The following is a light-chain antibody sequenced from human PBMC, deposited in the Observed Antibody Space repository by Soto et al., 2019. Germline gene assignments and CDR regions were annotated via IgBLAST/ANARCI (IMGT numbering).Light chain of an antibody. CDR2: DAS. V-gene: IGKV3-20*01. CDR1: QTLNHNY. CDR3: LQYYRIPRT. Sequence: IVLTQSPGTLSLSPGERATLSCRASQTLNHNYIAWYQQKPGQSPRLLLYDASNRATGIPDRFSGSGSAADFTLTISRLEPEDSAVYFCLQYYRIPRTFGQGTIVDIK. J-gene: IGKJ1*01.